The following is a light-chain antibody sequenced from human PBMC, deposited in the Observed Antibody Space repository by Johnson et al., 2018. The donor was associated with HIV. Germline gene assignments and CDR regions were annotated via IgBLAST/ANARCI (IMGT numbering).Light chain of an antibody. CDR2: ENK. J-gene: IGLJ1*01. CDR1: SSNIGKNY. CDR3: GTWDSSLGALV. Sequence: QSVLTQPPSVSAAPGQMVSISCSGSSSNIGKNYVSWYQQFPGTAPKLLIHENKKRPSGIPDRLSGSKSGTSATLDITGLQNGDEADYYCGTWDSSLGALVFGTGTKVTVL. V-gene: IGLV1-51*02.